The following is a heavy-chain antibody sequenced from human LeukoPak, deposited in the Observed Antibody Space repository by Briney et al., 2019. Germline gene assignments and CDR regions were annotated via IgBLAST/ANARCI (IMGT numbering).Heavy chain of an antibody. V-gene: IGHV3-23*01. D-gene: IGHD6-19*01. CDR2: ISGSGGST. CDR1: GFTFDDYA. Sequence: GGSLRLSCAASGFTFDDYAMHWVRQAPGKGLEWVSGISGSGGSTYYADSVKGRFTISRDNSKSTLYLQMNSLRAEDTATYYCAARPTSEAVAPSDFWGQGTLVTVSP. CDR3: AARPTSEAVAPSDF. J-gene: IGHJ4*02.